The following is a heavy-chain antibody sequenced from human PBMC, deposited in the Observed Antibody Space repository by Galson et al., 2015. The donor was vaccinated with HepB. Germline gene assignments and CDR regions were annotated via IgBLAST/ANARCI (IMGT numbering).Heavy chain of an antibody. J-gene: IGHJ4*02. CDR3: AAMVLWFGELNDY. Sequence: SETLSLTCAVSGGSISSSNWWSWVRQPPGKGLEWIGEIYHSGSTNYNPSLKSRVTISVDKSKNQFSLKLSSVTAADTAVYYCAAMVLWFGELNDYWGQGTLVTVSS. V-gene: IGHV4-4*02. CDR2: IYHSGST. D-gene: IGHD3-10*01. CDR1: GGSISSSNW.